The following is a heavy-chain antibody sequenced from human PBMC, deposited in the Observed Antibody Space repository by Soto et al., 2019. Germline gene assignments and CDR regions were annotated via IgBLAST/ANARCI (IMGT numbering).Heavy chain of an antibody. D-gene: IGHD3-10*01. Sequence: PGGSLRLSCAASGFTFSSYAMSWVRQAPGKGLEWVSAISGSGGSTYYADSVKGRFTISRDNSKNTLYLQMNSLRAEDTAVYYCAKDGGGFGELPLTTMYNWFDPWGQGTLVTVSS. J-gene: IGHJ5*02. V-gene: IGHV3-23*01. CDR3: AKDGGGFGELPLTTMYNWFDP. CDR1: GFTFSSYA. CDR2: ISGSGGST.